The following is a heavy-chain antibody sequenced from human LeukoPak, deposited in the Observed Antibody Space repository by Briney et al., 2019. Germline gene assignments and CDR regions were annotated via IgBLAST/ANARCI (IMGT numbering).Heavy chain of an antibody. D-gene: IGHD3-22*01. Sequence: PGGSLRLSCAISGFTFSACELTWVRQAPGKGLEWVSYISRSGSTRYYADSVKGRFTISRDNAKNSLYLQMNSLRDEDTAVYYCAREGRNYYDSSGYLTDKFDYWGQGTLVTVSS. V-gene: IGHV3-48*03. CDR3: AREGRNYYDSSGYLTDKFDY. J-gene: IGHJ4*02. CDR2: ISRSGSTR. CDR1: GFTFSACE.